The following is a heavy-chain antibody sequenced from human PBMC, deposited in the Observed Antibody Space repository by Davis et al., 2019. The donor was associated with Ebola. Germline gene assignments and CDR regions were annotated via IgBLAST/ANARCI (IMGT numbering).Heavy chain of an antibody. V-gene: IGHV3-23*01. D-gene: IGHD2/OR15-2a*01. Sequence: GGSLRLSCAASGFTFSDYYMSWIRQAPGKGLEWVSAISGSGGSTYYADSVKGRFTISRDNSKNSLYLQMNSLKTEDTAVYYCTSTTNLIDYWGQGTLVTVSS. J-gene: IGHJ4*02. CDR1: GFTFSDYY. CDR2: ISGSGGST. CDR3: TSTTNLIDY.